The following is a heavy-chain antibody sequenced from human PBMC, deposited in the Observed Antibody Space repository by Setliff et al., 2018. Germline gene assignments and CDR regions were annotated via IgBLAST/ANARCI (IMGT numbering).Heavy chain of an antibody. Sequence: GSLRLSCAASGFTFDDYAMHWVRQAPGKGLEWVSLISWDGGSTYYADSVKGRFTISRDNSKNTLYLQMNSLRAEDTAIYYCAKIWGAYCTGNRCHSDPPHWDNWGQGTLVTVSS. CDR3: AKIWGAYCTGNRCHSDPPHWDN. CDR2: ISWDGGST. CDR1: GFTFDDYA. V-gene: IGHV3-43D*04. J-gene: IGHJ4*02. D-gene: IGHD2-15*01.